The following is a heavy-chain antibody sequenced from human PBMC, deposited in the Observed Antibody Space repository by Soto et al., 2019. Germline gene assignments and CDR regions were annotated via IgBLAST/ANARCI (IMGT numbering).Heavy chain of an antibody. D-gene: IGHD2-15*01. Sequence: QVQLVQSGAEVTKPGCSVKVSCKASGGTLSSYTFSWVRQAPGQGLEWLGRVIPNLGVTNYAKKLQGRFTTVVDTSTSTVYMALTSLRYEDPAVYYCARDKGYCSDTSCPDFDYWGHGTLVSVS. CDR1: GGTLSSYT. J-gene: IGHJ4*01. V-gene: IGHV1-69*08. CDR2: VIPNLGVT. CDR3: ARDKGYCSDTSCPDFDY.